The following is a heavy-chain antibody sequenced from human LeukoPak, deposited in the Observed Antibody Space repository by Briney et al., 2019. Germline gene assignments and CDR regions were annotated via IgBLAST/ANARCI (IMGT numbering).Heavy chain of an antibody. J-gene: IGHJ4*02. CDR1: GYTFTSYY. CDR3: ASRYSGSYPEEVYFDY. D-gene: IGHD1-26*01. V-gene: IGHV1-46*01. Sequence: ASVKVSCKASGYTFTSYYMHWVRQAPGQGGEWMGIINPSGGSTSYAQKFQGKVTMTRDTSTSTVYMELSSLRSEDTAVYYCASRYSGSYPEEVYFDYWGQGTLVTVSS. CDR2: INPSGGST.